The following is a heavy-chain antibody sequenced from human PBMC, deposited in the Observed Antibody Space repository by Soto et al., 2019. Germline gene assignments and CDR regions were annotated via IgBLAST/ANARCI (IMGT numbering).Heavy chain of an antibody. Sequence: EVQLVESGGGLVKPGGSLRLSCAASGFTFSKAWMSWVRQAPGKGAEWVGRVKSKTDGETTGYAAPVRGRFTISRDDSKSMLYLQMNSLKTEDTALYDCTADVRSSAAWGFDPWGQGTLVTVSS. J-gene: IGHJ5*02. V-gene: IGHV3-15*01. D-gene: IGHD6-13*01. CDR2: VKSKTDGETT. CDR3: TADVRSSAAWGFDP. CDR1: GFTFSKAW.